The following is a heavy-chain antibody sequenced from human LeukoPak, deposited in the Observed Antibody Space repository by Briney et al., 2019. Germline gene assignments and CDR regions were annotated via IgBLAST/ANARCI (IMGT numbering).Heavy chain of an antibody. J-gene: IGHJ4*02. V-gene: IGHV4-34*01. CDR2: INHSGGT. CDR3: ARLPYYYDSSGYYYFSFDY. D-gene: IGHD3-22*01. Sequence: SETLSLTCAVYGGSFSGYYWSWIRQPPGKGLEWIGEINHSGGTNYNPSLKSRVTISVDTSENQFSPKLSSVTAADTAVYYCARLPYYYDSSGYYYFSFDYWGQGTLVTVSS. CDR1: GGSFSGYY.